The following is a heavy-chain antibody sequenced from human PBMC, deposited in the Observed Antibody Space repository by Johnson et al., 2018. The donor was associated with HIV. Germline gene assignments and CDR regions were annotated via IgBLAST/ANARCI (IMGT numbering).Heavy chain of an antibody. Sequence: VQLVESGGGLVQPGGSLRLSCAASGFAFSSYAVTWVRQTSGKGLEWVSAISGSGGSTYYADSVKGRFTISIDNSKRTLYLQMNSLRAEDTAVYYCGKGLRYFDGVGANDACDIWGQGTMVTVSS. CDR3: GKGLRYFDGVGANDACDI. D-gene: IGHD3-9*01. V-gene: IGHV3-23*04. J-gene: IGHJ3*02. CDR1: GFAFSSYA. CDR2: ISGSGGST.